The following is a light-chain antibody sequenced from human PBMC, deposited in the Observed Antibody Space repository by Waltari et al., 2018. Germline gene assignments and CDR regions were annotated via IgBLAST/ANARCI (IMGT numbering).Light chain of an antibody. V-gene: IGKV1-5*03. CDR2: QAS. CDR1: QTISNW. Sequence: DIQLTQSPSTLSASVGDRVTITCRTSQTISNWLDWYQQKSGKAPNLLIYQASSLKSGVPSRFSGSGSETEFTLTIRSLQPEEFATYYCQKYNNYPYTFGQGTKLEIK. CDR3: QKYNNYPYT. J-gene: IGKJ2*01.